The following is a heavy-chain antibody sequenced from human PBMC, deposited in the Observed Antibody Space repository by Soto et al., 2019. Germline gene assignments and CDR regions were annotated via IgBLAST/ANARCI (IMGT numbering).Heavy chain of an antibody. CDR1: GYTFTGYY. J-gene: IGHJ4*02. V-gene: IGHV1-2*04. D-gene: IGHD2-15*01. CDR2: INPNSGGT. Sequence: GASVKVSCKASGYTFTGYYMHWVRQAPGQGLEWMGWINPNSGGTNYAQKFQGWVTMTRDTSISTAYMELSRLRSDDTAVYYCARGYGGNPNSGGTFDYWGQGTLVTVSS. CDR3: ARGYGGNPNSGGTFDY.